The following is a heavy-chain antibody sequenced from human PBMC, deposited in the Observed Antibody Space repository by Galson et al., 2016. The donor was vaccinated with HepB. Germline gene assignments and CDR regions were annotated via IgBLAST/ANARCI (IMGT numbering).Heavy chain of an antibody. CDR2: ITVSGVNT. CDR3: AKVTDSGWYGALDY. Sequence: SLRLSCAASGFNFSSFAMTWDRQAPGKGLEWVSGITVSGVNTFYADSVRGRFTVSRANSKDTLYLQMNSLRAEDTAIYYCAKVTDSGWYGALDYWGQGALVTVSS. J-gene: IGHJ4*02. D-gene: IGHD6-13*01. CDR1: GFNFSSFA. V-gene: IGHV3-23*01.